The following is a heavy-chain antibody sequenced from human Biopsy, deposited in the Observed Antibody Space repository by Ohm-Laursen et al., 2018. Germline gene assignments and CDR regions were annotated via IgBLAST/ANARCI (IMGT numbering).Heavy chain of an antibody. Sequence: GTLSLTCTVSGGSVSSNTNYWAWIRQPPGKGLEWIGSIFYSGIIYYNPSLKSRVSISVDTSKNQFSLNLNSVTAADTAVYYCARHPTGFWFDPWGQGILVIVSS. CDR1: GGSVSSNTNY. CDR3: ARHPTGFWFDP. J-gene: IGHJ5*02. V-gene: IGHV4-39*01. CDR2: IFYSGII.